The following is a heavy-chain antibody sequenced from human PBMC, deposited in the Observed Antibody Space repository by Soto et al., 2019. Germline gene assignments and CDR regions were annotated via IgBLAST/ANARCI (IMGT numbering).Heavy chain of an antibody. CDR1: GYSFTSYW. D-gene: IGHD6-6*01. V-gene: IGHV5-10-1*01. J-gene: IGHJ6*02. CDR3: ASLEQLVLHYYYGMDV. Sequence: PGESLKISCKGSGYSFTSYWISWVRQMPGKGLEWMGRIDPSDSYTNYSPSFQGHVTISADKSISTAYLQWSSLKASDTAMYYCASLEQLVLHYYYGMDVWGQGTTVTVSS. CDR2: IDPSDSYT.